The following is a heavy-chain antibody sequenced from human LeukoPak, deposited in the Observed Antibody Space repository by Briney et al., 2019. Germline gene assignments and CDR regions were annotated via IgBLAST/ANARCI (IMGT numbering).Heavy chain of an antibody. V-gene: IGHV4-39*01. D-gene: IGHD3-22*01. J-gene: IGHJ4*02. Sequence: SETLSLTCTVSGGSISSSSYYWGWIRQPPGKGLEWIGSIYYSGSTYYNPSLKSRITISVDTSKNQFSLKLTSVTAADTAVYYCVRPNYYDSSGYFNWGQGTLVTVSS. CDR1: GGSISSSSYY. CDR2: IYYSGST. CDR3: VRPNYYDSSGYFN.